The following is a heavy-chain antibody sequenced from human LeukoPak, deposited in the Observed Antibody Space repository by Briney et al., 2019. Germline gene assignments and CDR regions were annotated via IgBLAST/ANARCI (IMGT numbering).Heavy chain of an antibody. Sequence: SVKVSCKASGGTFSSYAISWVRQAPGQGLEWMGRIIPILGIANYAQKLQGRVTMTTDTSTSTAYMELRSLRSDDTAVYYCARVNYYGSETAEFDYWGQGTLVTVSS. CDR1: GGTFSSYA. CDR2: IIPILGIA. D-gene: IGHD3-10*01. V-gene: IGHV1-69*04. CDR3: ARVNYYGSETAEFDY. J-gene: IGHJ4*02.